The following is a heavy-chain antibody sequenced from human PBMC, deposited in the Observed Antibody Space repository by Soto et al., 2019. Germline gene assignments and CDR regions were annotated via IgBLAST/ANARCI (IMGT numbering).Heavy chain of an antibody. V-gene: IGHV4-34*01. D-gene: IGHD2-8*02. Sequence: WTWIRQPPGTGLEWIGEINHSGSTNYNPSLKSRVTISVDTSQNQFSLKLTSVTAADTAVYYCARDKSTGLFDYWGQGTLVTVSS. CDR3: ARDKSTGLFDY. J-gene: IGHJ4*02. CDR2: INHSGST.